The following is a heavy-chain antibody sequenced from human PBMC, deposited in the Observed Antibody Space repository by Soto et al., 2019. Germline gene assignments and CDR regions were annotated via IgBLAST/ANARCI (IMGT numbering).Heavy chain of an antibody. CDR3: PTIRCTSVRGVSTNSDYYYHGMDV. J-gene: IGHJ6*02. Sequence: SVKVSCKASGRTFSSYSISWVRQAPGQGLEWMVGVNTIFGTANYAQKFQGRVSTTAYKPTRTAYMGLSSLRSDYTSVYCCPTIRCTSVRGVSTNSDYYYHGMDVCGQGTTGTVSS. V-gene: IGHV1-69*06. CDR1: GRTFSSYS. D-gene: IGHD3-10*01. CDR2: VNTIFGTA.